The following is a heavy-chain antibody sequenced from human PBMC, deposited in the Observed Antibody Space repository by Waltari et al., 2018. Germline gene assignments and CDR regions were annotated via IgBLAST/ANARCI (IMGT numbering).Heavy chain of an antibody. Sequence: QVQLQESGPGLVKPSGPLSVTCAVSGDSISGTYWWSWVRQPPGKGLEWIGQIHGSGRSNYNPSLESRVTVSIDTPNNHFSLKVTSATAADTAVYYCARDRGRGLYLDSWGQGTLVTVSP. J-gene: IGHJ4*02. CDR2: IHGSGRS. V-gene: IGHV4-4*02. D-gene: IGHD2-15*01. CDR3: ARDRGRGLYLDS. CDR1: GDSISGTYW.